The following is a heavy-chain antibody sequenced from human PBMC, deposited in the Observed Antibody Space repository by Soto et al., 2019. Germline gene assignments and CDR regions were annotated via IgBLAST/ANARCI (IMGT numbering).Heavy chain of an antibody. J-gene: IGHJ4*02. CDR1: GFTFSSYG. V-gene: IGHV3-30*18. CDR2: ISYDGSNK. CDR3: AKVGGYHHYFDY. Sequence: HPGGSLRLSCAASGFTFSSYGMHWVRQAPGKGLEWVAVISYDGSNKYYADSVKGRFTISRDNSKNTLYLQMNSLRAEDTAVYYCAKVGGYHHYFDYWGQGTLVTVSS. D-gene: IGHD5-12*01.